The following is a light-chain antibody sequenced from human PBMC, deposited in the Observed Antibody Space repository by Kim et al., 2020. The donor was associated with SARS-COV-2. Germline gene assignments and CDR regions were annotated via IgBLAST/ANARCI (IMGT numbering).Light chain of an antibody. CDR3: AAWDDSVDDLI. V-gene: IGLV1-47*01. CDR1: SSSIESNS. Sequence: GQRVTITCSGDSSSIESNSVYRYQQLPATAHKLLNYGNNQRHSGVPDRFSGSKSGTSASLAISGLRSEDEADYYCAAWDDSVDDLIFGGGTQLTVL. CDR2: GNN. J-gene: IGLJ2*01.